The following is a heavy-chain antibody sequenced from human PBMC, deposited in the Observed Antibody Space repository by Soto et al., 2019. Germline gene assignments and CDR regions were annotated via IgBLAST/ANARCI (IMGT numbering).Heavy chain of an antibody. D-gene: IGHD3-3*01. CDR2: IYHSGSM. CDR3: ARSGFGGHGYFDY. Sequence: PSEALSLTCAVSGYSISSGYYWAWIRQPPGKGLEWIGSIYHSGSMYYKSSLKSRVTISVDTSKNQFSLKLGSVTAADTAVYYCARSGFGGHGYFDYWAQGTLVTVSP. J-gene: IGHJ4*02. V-gene: IGHV4-38-2*01. CDR1: GYSISSGYY.